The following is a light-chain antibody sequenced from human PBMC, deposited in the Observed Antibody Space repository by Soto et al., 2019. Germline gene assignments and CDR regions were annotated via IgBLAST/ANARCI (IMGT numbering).Light chain of an antibody. CDR2: AAS. V-gene: IGKV1-9*01. J-gene: IGKJ4*02. CDR3: QWDDSFPRT. Sequence: DIQLTQSPSFLSASLPHGVTITCRASQSCRSYLAWYQQKAGKAPRLLIYAASSLQSGVPSRFSGSGSGTDFTLTISSLQPDDFATYYCQWDDSFPRTFGRGTKVDIK. CDR1: QSCRSY.